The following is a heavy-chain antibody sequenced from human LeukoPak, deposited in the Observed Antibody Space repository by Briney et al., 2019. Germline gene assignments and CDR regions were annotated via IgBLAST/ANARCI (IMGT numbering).Heavy chain of an antibody. Sequence: SVKVSCKASGGTFSSYAISWVRQAPGQGLEWMGGIIPIFGTANYARKFQGRVTITADESTSTAYMELSSLRSEDTAVYYCARGGGYVLASFDYWGQGTLVTVSS. CDR3: ARGGGYVLASFDY. CDR1: GGTFSSYA. V-gene: IGHV1-69*01. J-gene: IGHJ4*02. CDR2: IIPIFGTA. D-gene: IGHD5-12*01.